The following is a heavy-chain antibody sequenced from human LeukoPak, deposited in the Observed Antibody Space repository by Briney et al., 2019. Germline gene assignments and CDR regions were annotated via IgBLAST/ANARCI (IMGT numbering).Heavy chain of an antibody. CDR2: ISGNGRNT. CDR3: ARDSPRPPTYYYDSSDF. CDR1: GFTFRTYA. V-gene: IGHV3-23*01. Sequence: GGSLILSCAASGFTFRTYAMSWVRQAPGKGLEWVSAISGNGRNTYYADSVKGRFTISRDNSKNTLYLQMNSLRVEDTAVYYCARDSPRPPTYYYDSSDFWGQGTLVTVSS. D-gene: IGHD3-22*01. J-gene: IGHJ4*02.